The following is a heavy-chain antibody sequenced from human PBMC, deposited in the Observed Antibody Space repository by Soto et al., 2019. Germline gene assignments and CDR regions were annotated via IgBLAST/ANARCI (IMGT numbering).Heavy chain of an antibody. CDR2: ISYDESNK. CDR3: AKLRLATYDFWGGCDS. CDR1: GFTFNDYA. Sequence: QVQLVESGGGVVQPGRSLKLSCLASGFTFNDYAMQWVRQAPGKGLEWVALISYDESNKDYADSVKGRFTISRDNSKNALYLQTNSLRSEDTAVYYCAKLRLATYDFWGGCDSWGQGTLVTVSS. D-gene: IGHD3-3*01. J-gene: IGHJ4*02. V-gene: IGHV3-30*18.